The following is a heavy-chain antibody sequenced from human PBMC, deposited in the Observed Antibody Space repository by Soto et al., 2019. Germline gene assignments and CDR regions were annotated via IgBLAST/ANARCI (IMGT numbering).Heavy chain of an antibody. CDR2: IIPIFGTA. CDR1: GGTFSSYA. J-gene: IGHJ6*02. V-gene: IGHV1-69*06. CDR3: ARNALELPMNYYYGMDV. D-gene: IGHD1-7*01. Sequence: QVQLVQSGAEVQKPGSSVKVSCKASGGTFSSYAISWVRQAPGQGLEWMGGIIPIFGTANYAQKFQGRVTITAEKSTSTAYMELSRLRCEDTAVYYCARNALELPMNYYYGMDVWGQGTTVTVSS.